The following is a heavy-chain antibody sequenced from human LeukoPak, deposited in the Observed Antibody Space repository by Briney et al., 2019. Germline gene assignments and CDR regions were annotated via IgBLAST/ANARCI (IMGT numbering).Heavy chain of an antibody. CDR2: ITWNSGSI. D-gene: IGHD3-3*01. J-gene: IGHJ4*02. Sequence: PGGSLRLSCAASGFTFDDYAMHWVRQAPGKGLEWVSGITWNSGSIGYADSVKGRFTISRDNAKNSLYLQMNSLRAEDTALYYCAAVPETDFWSGFYLDYWGQGTLVTVSS. CDR3: AAVPETDFWSGFYLDY. CDR1: GFTFDDYA. V-gene: IGHV3-9*01.